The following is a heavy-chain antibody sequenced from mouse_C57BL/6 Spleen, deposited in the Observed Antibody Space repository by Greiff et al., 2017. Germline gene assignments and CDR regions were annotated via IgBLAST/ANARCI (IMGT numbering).Heavy chain of an antibody. V-gene: IGHV3-6*01. J-gene: IGHJ3*01. CDR1: GYSITSGYY. Sequence: VQLQESGPGLVKPSQSLSLTCSVTGYSITSGYYWNWIRQFPGNKLEWMGYISYDGSNNYNPSLKNRISITRDTSKNQFFLKLNSVTTEDTATYYCARGIDGYSAWFAYWGQGTLVTVSA. D-gene: IGHD2-3*01. CDR3: ARGIDGYSAWFAY. CDR2: ISYDGSN.